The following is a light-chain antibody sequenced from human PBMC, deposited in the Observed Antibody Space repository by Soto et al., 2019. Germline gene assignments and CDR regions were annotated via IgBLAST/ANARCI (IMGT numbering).Light chain of an antibody. J-gene: IGLJ1*01. V-gene: IGLV1-40*01. CDR2: GNS. Sequence: QSVLTQRPSVSGAPGQRVTISCTGSSSNIGAGYDVPWYQQLPGTAPKLLIYGNSNRPSGVPDRFSGSKSGTSASLAITGLQAEDEADYYCQSYDSSLSGFYVFGTGTKVTVL. CDR3: QSYDSSLSGFYV. CDR1: SSNIGAGYD.